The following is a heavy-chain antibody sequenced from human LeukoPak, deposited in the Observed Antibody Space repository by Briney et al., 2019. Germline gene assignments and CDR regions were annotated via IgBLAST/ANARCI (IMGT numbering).Heavy chain of an antibody. CDR2: IYYSGST. CDR3: AGVVVAATLLNWFDP. D-gene: IGHD2-15*01. Sequence: PSETLSLTCTASGGSISSSSYYWGWIRQPPGKGLEWIGSIYYSGSTYYNPSLKSRVTISVDTSKNQFSLKLSSVTAADTAVYYCAGVVVAATLLNWFDPWGQGTLVTVSS. CDR1: GGSISSSSYY. J-gene: IGHJ5*02. V-gene: IGHV4-39*01.